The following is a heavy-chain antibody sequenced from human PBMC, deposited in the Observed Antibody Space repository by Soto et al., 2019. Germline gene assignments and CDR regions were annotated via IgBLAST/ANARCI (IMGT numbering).Heavy chain of an antibody. V-gene: IGHV4-34*01. CDR2: INHSGST. Sequence: SETLSLTCAVYGGSFSGYYWTWIRQPPGTGLEWIGEINHSGSTNYNPSLKSRVTISVDTSKNQFSLKLTSVTAADTAVYYCARDKITCLFDFWGQGTLVAVSS. J-gene: IGHJ4*02. CDR1: GGSFSGYY. CDR3: ARDKITCLFDF. D-gene: IGHD3-10*01.